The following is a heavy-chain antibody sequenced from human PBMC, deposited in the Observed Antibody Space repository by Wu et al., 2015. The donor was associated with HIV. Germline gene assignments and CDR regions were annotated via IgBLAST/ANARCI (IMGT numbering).Heavy chain of an antibody. D-gene: IGHD4-23*01. CDR1: GYTLTSYY. CDR2: INPSGGST. Sequence: QVQLVQSGAEVKKPGASVKVSCKASGYTLTSYYIHWVRQAPGQGLEWMGIINPSGGSTSYAQKFQGRVTMTRDTSTSTVYMELSSLRSEDTAVYYCARDTVSDYGGNESADGFDIWGQGTMVTSLQ. V-gene: IGHV1-46*01. CDR3: ARDTVSDYGGNESADGFDI. J-gene: IGHJ3*02.